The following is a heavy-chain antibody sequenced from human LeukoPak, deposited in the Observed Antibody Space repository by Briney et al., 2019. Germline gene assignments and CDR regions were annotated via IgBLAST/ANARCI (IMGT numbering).Heavy chain of an antibody. CDR3: ARDRDSSGWYGIDNYYYYGMDV. CDR1: GYTFPRYG. V-gene: IGHV1-18*01. D-gene: IGHD6-19*01. J-gene: IGHJ6*02. CDR2: ISAYNGNT. Sequence: GASVPVSCKASGYTFPRYGISWVRQAPGQGVAGMGWISAYNGNTNDAQKLQGRVTMTTDTSTSTAYMELRSLRSDDTAVYYCARDRDSSGWYGIDNYYYYGMDVWGQGTTVTVSS.